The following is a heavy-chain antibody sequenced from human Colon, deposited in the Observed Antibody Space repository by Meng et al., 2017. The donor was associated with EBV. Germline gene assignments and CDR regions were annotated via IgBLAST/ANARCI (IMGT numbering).Heavy chain of an antibody. CDR2: IYHSGST. J-gene: IGHJ4*02. CDR3: ARVGAYCGGDCYHPR. V-gene: IGHV4-4*02. CDR1: GGSLSSRNW. D-gene: IGHD2-21*02. Sequence: QVQLQEQGPGLGKPSGTLSLTCAVSGGSLSSRNWWSWVRQPPGKGLEWIGEIYHSGSTNYNPSLKSRVTISVDESKNQFSLRLSSVTAADTAVYYCARVGAYCGGDCYHPRWGQGTLVTVSS.